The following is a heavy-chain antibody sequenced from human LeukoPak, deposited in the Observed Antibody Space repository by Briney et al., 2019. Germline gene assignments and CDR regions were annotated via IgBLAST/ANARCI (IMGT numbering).Heavy chain of an antibody. CDR1: GFTFSLYG. J-gene: IGHJ4*02. CDR3: AKTYTSRWYADY. V-gene: IGHV3-30*02. D-gene: IGHD6-13*01. CDR2: IRRDGINK. Sequence: GGSLRLSCAASGFTFSLYGIHWVRQAPGKGLEWVALIRRDGINKDYADSVKGRFTISRDNSKNTLYLQMNSLRAEDTAIYYCAKTYTSRWYADYWGQGTLVTVSS.